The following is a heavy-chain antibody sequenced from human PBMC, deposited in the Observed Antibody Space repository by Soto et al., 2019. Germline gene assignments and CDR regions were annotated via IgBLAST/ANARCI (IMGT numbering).Heavy chain of an antibody. CDR3: AKFSPREIRRLEWLFAYHYYFDY. D-gene: IGHD3-3*01. CDR1: GFTFSSYA. Sequence: GGSLRLSCAASGFTFSSYAMSWVRQAPGKGLEWVSAISGSGGSTYYADSVKGRFTISRDNSKNTLYLQMNSLRAEDTAVYYCAKFSPREIRRLEWLFAYHYYFDYWGQGTLVTVSS. J-gene: IGHJ4*02. V-gene: IGHV3-23*01. CDR2: ISGSGGST.